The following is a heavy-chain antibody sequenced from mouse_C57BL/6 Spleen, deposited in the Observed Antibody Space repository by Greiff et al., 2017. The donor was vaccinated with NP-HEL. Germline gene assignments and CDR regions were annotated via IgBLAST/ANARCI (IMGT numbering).Heavy chain of an antibody. CDR2: IDPSDSYT. D-gene: IGHD1-1*01. CDR1: GYTFTSYW. CDR3: ARADGSSPWFAY. V-gene: IGHV1-69*01. Sequence: QVQLQQPGAELAMPGASVKLSCKASGYTFTSYWMHWVKQRPGQGLEWIGEIDPSDSYTNYNQKFKGKSTLTVDKSSSTAYMQLSSLTSEDSAVYYCARADGSSPWFAYWGQGTLVTVSA. J-gene: IGHJ3*01.